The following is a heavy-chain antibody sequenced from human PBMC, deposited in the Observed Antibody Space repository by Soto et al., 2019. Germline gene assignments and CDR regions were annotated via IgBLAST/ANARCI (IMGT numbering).Heavy chain of an antibody. CDR2: IYHSGST. CDR3: ARRLYYDSSGYYQYYFDY. Sequence: QVQLQESGPGLVKPSGTLSLTCAVSGGSISSSNWWSWVRQPPGKGLEWIGEIYHSGSTNYNPSLKSRDTISVDKSKNQFSLKLSSVTAADTAVYYCARRLYYDSSGYYQYYFDYWGQGTLVTVSS. V-gene: IGHV4-4*02. D-gene: IGHD3-22*01. CDR1: GGSISSSNW. J-gene: IGHJ4*02.